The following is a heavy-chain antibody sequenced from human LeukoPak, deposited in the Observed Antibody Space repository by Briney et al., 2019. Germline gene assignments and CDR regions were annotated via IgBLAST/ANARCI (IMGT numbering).Heavy chain of an antibody. J-gene: IGHJ4*02. V-gene: IGHV4-30-2*01. CDR3: ARGYCSGGSCSFDY. Sequence: PSEILSLTCTVSGGSISSGDYYWSWIRQPPGKGLEWIGYIYHSGSTYYNPSLKSRVTISVDKSKNQFSPKLSSVTAADTAVYYCARGYCSGGSCSFDYWGQGTLVTVSS. D-gene: IGHD2-15*01. CDR2: IYHSGST. CDR1: GGSISSGDYY.